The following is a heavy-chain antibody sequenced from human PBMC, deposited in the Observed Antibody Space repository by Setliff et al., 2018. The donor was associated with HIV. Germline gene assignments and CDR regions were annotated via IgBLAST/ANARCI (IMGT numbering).Heavy chain of an antibody. J-gene: IGHJ4*02. CDR2: ISSSGSSI. Sequence: GSLRLSCAASGFSFNNYNMNWVRQAPGKGLEWISYISSSGSSIYYGDSVKGRFTISRDNAKNSLYLQIKSLRAEDTAVYYCARDRGGSSYFDYWGQGTLVTVSS. CDR1: GFSFNNYN. CDR3: ARDRGGSSYFDY. V-gene: IGHV3-48*04. D-gene: IGHD1-26*01.